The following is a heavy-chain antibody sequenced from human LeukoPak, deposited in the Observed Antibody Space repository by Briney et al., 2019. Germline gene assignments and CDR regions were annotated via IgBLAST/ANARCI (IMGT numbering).Heavy chain of an antibody. CDR1: GFTFSSYG. D-gene: IGHD6-13*01. CDR2: ISYDGSNK. CDR3: AKDGSSSSWYPYYFDY. Sequence: GGSLRLSCAASGFTFSSYGMHWVRQAPGKGLEWVAVISYDGSNKYYADSVKGRFTISRDNSKNTLYLQMNSLRAEDTAVYYCAKDGSSSSWYPYYFDYWGQGTLVTVSS. V-gene: IGHV3-30*18. J-gene: IGHJ4*02.